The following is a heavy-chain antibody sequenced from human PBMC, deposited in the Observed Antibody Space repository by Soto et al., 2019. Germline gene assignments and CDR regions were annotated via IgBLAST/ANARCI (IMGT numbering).Heavy chain of an antibody. V-gene: IGHV1-18*01. CDR1: GYTFPTFG. J-gene: IGHJ3*02. Sequence: ASVKVSCKASGYTFPTFGISWVRQAPGQGLEWMGWISTYNGNTAYAQRLQDRVTVTTDTSTSTSYMELRSLRSDDTAVYYCARDPAEEYYGSGNDAFDIWGQGTMVTVSS. CDR3: ARDPAEEYYGSGNDAFDI. D-gene: IGHD3-10*01. CDR2: ISTYNGNT.